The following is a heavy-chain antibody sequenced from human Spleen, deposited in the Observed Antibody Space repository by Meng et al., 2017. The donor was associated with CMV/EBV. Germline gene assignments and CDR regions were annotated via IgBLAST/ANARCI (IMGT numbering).Heavy chain of an antibody. CDR2: IKSKTDGGTT. J-gene: IGHJ6*02. CDR1: GFTFTNAW. Sequence: GGSLRLSCAASGFTFTNAWMSWVRQAPGKGLEWVGRIKSKTDGGTTDYTAPVKGRFTISRDDSKNTLSLQMNSLRVEDTAVYYCAKDDDFWSGGYYGMDVWGQGTTVTVSS. V-gene: IGHV3-15*01. D-gene: IGHD3-3*01. CDR3: AKDDDFWSGGYYGMDV.